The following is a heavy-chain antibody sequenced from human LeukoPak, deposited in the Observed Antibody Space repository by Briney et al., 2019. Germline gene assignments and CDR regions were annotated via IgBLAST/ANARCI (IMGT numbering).Heavy chain of an antibody. D-gene: IGHD3-22*01. CDR1: GGSISSPNW. Sequence: SGTLSLTCAVSGGSISSPNWWSWVRQPPGKGLEWIGEIYHTGGTNYNPSLKSRVTMSIDRSKNQFSLDLSSVTAADTAVYYCATYYDSSGYRFDYWGQGTLVTVSS. CDR2: IYHTGGT. CDR3: ATYYDSSGYRFDY. J-gene: IGHJ4*02. V-gene: IGHV4-4*02.